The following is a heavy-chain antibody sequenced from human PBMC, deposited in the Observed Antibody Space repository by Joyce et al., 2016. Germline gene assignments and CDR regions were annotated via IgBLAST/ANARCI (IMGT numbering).Heavy chain of an antibody. V-gene: IGHV3-48*03. CDR2: ISSSGSTT. D-gene: IGHD6-13*01. J-gene: IGHJ4*02. Sequence: EVQLVESGGGLVQPGGSLRLSCEASGFTFNRYEMNWVRQVPEKWLECGSNISSSGSTTYYADSVKGRFTISRDDAKNSLFLQMNSLRAEDTAVYYCARGKADYFFDFWGQGTLVAVSS. CDR1: GFTFNRYE. CDR3: ARGKADYFFDF.